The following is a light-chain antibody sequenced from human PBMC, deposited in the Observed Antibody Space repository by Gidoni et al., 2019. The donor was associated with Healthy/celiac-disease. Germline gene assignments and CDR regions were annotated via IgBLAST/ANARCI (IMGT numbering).Light chain of an antibody. CDR2: EGS. V-gene: IGLV2-23*01. J-gene: IGLJ2*01. CDR1: SSDVGSYNL. CDR3: CSYAGSSTDVV. Sequence: QSALTQPASVSGSPVHSITISCTGTSSDVGSYNLVSWYQQHPGKAPKLMIYEGSKRPSGVSNRFSGSKSGNTASLTISGLQAEDEADYYCCSYAGSSTDVVFGGGTKLTVL.